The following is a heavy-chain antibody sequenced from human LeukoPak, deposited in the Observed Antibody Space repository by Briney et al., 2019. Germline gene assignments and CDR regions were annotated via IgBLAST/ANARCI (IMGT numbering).Heavy chain of an antibody. CDR3: ARAVYDILTGYYSGPYWFDP. CDR1: GFTFSSYS. CDR2: ISSSSSYI. Sequence: GGSLRLSCVASGFTFSSYSMNWVRQAPGKGLEWVSSISSSSSYIYYADSVKGRFTISRDNAKNSLYLQMNSLRAEDTAVYYCARAVYDILTGYYSGPYWFDPWGQGTLVTVSS. J-gene: IGHJ5*02. V-gene: IGHV3-21*01. D-gene: IGHD3-9*01.